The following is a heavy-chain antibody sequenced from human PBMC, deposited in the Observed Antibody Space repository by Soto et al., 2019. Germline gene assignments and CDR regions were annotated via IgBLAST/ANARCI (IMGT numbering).Heavy chain of an antibody. V-gene: IGHV1-8*01. CDR3: ARVTAYYDFWSGYYTGYNYYYMDV. CDR2: MNPNSGNT. D-gene: IGHD3-3*01. J-gene: IGHJ6*03. Sequence: ASVKVSCKASGYTFTSYDINWVRQATGQGLEWMGWMNPNSGNTGYAQKFQGRVTMTRNTSISKAYMELSSLRSEDTAVYYCARVTAYYDFWSGYYTGYNYYYMDVWGKGTTVTVSS. CDR1: GYTFTSYD.